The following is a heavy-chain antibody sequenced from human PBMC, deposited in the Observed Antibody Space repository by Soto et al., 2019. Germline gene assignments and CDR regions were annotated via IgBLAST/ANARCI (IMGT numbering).Heavy chain of an antibody. Sequence: GGSLRLSCAASGFTFSGYWMHWVRQAPGKGLVWVSRINSDGSSTSYADSVKGRFTISRDNAKNTLYLQMNSLRAEDTAVYYCARDNWEPPGSNGMDVWGQGTTVTVSS. CDR1: GFTFSGYW. D-gene: IGHD3-10*01. CDR3: ARDNWEPPGSNGMDV. CDR2: INSDGSST. V-gene: IGHV3-74*01. J-gene: IGHJ6*02.